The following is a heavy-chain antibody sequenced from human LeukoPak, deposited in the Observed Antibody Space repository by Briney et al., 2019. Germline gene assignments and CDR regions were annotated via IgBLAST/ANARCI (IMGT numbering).Heavy chain of an antibody. V-gene: IGHV4-61*02. D-gene: IGHD6-19*01. CDR1: GGSISSGSYY. CDR3: ARGPVIAVAGTAYYYYMDV. J-gene: IGHJ6*03. Sequence: SSETLSLTCTVSGGSISSGSYYWSWIRQPAGKGLEWIGRIYTSGSTNYNPSLKSRVTISVDTSKNQFSLKLSSVTAADTAVYYCARGPVIAVAGTAYYYYMDVWGKGTTVTISS. CDR2: IYTSGST.